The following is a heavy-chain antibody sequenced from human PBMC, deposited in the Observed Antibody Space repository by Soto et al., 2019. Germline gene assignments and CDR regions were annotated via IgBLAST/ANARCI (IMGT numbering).Heavy chain of an antibody. CDR2: IYYSGST. CDR1: GGSISSGGYH. V-gene: IGHV4-31*03. J-gene: IGHJ5*02. D-gene: IGHD2-15*01. CDR3: ARDSGLLSSRFDP. Sequence: QVQLQESGPGLVKPSQTLSLTCTVSGGSISSGGYHWSWIRQHPGKGLEWIGYIYYSGSTYYNPSLKSRVTISVDTSKNQFSLKLSSVTAADTAVYYCARDSGLLSSRFDPWGQGTLVTVSS.